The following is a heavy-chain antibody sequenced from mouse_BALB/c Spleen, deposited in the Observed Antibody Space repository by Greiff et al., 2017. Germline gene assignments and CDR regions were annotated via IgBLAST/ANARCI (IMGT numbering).Heavy chain of an antibody. D-gene: IGHD2-14*01. CDR3: ARWRYDGAMDY. Sequence: QVQLQQPGAELVKPGASVKLSCKASGYTFTSYWMHWVKQRPGQGLEWIGEIDPSDSYTNYNQKFKGKATLTVDKSSSTAYMQLSSLTSEDSAVYCCARWRYDGAMDYWGQGTSVTVSS. CDR1: GYTFTSYW. CDR2: IDPSDSYT. J-gene: IGHJ4*01. V-gene: IGHV1-69*02.